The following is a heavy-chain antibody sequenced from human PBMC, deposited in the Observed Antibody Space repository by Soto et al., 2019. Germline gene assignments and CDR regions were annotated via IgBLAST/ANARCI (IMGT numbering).Heavy chain of an antibody. CDR3: ARDQRYYGSGYYYSDS. CDR1: GYTSISYG. V-gene: IGHV1-18*04. CDR2: MSAFTGKA. Sequence: AASVKVSCKASGYTSISYGSSWVRQAPGQGLEWVGWMSAFTGKADYAQIFQDRVTMTTDTSTSTAYMELKSLRSDDTAVYYCARDQRYYGSGYYYSDSWGQGTLVTVSS. D-gene: IGHD3-10*01. J-gene: IGHJ1*01.